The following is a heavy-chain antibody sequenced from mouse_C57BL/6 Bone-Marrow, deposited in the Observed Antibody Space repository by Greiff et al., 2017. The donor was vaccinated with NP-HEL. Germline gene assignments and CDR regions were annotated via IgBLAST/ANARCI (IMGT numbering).Heavy chain of an antibody. V-gene: IGHV5-6*01. D-gene: IGHD1-1*01. CDR3: ALITTVVAQGFDY. J-gene: IGHJ2*01. Sequence: EVPGVESVGDLVKPGGSLTLSCAASGFTFSSYGLSWFRPTPDKRLAWVATISSGGSYTYYPDSVKGRFTISRDNAKNTLYLQMSSLKSEDTAMYYCALITTVVAQGFDYWGQGTTLTVSS. CDR2: ISSGGSYT. CDR1: GFTFSSYG.